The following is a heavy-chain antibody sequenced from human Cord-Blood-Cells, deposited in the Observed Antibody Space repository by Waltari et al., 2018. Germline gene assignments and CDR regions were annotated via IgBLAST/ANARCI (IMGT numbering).Heavy chain of an antibody. CDR3: ARDKAGTTQGAFDI. D-gene: IGHD1-1*01. J-gene: IGHJ3*02. Sequence: QVQLVESGGGVVQPGRSLRLSCAASGFTFSSYPMPGVRRAPGKGLVWVAVISYDGSNKYYADSVKGRFTSSRDNSKNTLYLQMNSLRAEDTAVYYCARDKAGTTQGAFDIWGQGTMVTVSS. V-gene: IGHV3-30-3*01. CDR1: GFTFSSYP. CDR2: ISYDGSNK.